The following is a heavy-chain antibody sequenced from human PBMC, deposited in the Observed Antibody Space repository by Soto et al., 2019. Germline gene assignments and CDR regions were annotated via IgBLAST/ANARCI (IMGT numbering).Heavy chain of an antibody. CDR1: GYTFTSYG. CDR2: ISAYNGNT. J-gene: IGHJ6*03. V-gene: IGHV1-18*01. CDR3: AIWVTIFGVVIHKDYYYYYYMDV. Sequence: GASVKVSCKASGYTFTSYGISWVRQAPGQGLEWMGWISAYNGNTNYAQKLQGRVTMTTDTSTSTAYMELRSLRSDDTAVYYCAIWVTIFGVVIHKDYYYYYYMDVWGKGTTVTVSS. D-gene: IGHD3-3*01.